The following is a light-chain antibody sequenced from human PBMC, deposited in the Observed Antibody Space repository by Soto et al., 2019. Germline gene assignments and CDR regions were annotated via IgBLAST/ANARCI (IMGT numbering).Light chain of an antibody. CDR2: AAS. CDR1: LGISNY. Sequence: DIQMTQSPSSLSASVGDRVTITCRASLGISNYLAWFQQKPGKAPKSLIYAASNLQSGVPSKFSGSGSGTDFTLTISSLQPEDFATYYCQQFKSYPLTFGGGTKVEIK. J-gene: IGKJ4*01. CDR3: QQFKSYPLT. V-gene: IGKV1-16*02.